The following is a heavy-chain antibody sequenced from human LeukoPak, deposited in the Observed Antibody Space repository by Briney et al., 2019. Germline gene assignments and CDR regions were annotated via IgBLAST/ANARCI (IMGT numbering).Heavy chain of an antibody. V-gene: IGHV1-8*02. CDR1: GYTFTNYD. D-gene: IGHD5-24*01. Sequence: ASVKVSCKASGYTFTNYDINWVRQATGQGLGWMGWMNPNSGNTGYAQKFQGRVTMTRNTSISTAYMELSSLRSEDTAVYYCARGPTSRWLKNWFDPWGQGNLVTVSS. J-gene: IGHJ5*02. CDR2: MNPNSGNT. CDR3: ARGPTSRWLKNWFDP.